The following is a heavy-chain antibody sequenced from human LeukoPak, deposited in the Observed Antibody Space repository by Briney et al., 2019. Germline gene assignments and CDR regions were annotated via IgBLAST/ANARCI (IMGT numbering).Heavy chain of an antibody. CDR2: ISPSGGST. J-gene: IGHJ5*02. Sequence: GASVKVSCKASGYTFTSYYMHWVRQAPGQGLEWMGIISPSGGSTSYAQKFQGRVTMTRDTSTSTVYMELSSLRSEDTAVYYCARGAPRFLEWLKGFDPWGQGTLVTVSS. CDR3: ARGAPRFLEWLKGFDP. V-gene: IGHV1-46*03. D-gene: IGHD3-3*01. CDR1: GYTFTSYY.